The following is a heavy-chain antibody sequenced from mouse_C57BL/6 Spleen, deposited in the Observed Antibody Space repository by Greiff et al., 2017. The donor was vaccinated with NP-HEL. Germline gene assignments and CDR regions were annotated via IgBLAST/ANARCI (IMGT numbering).Heavy chain of an antibody. J-gene: IGHJ1*03. V-gene: IGHV3-6*01. CDR3: AREGYGSLRYFDV. CDR1: GYSITSGYY. D-gene: IGHD1-1*01. CDR2: ISYDGSN. Sequence: EVQLQESGPGLVKPSQSLSLTCSVTGYSITSGYYWNWIRQFPGNKLEWMGYISYDGSNNYNPSLKNRISITRDTSKNQFFLKLNSVTTEDTATYYCAREGYGSLRYFDVWGTGTTVTVSS.